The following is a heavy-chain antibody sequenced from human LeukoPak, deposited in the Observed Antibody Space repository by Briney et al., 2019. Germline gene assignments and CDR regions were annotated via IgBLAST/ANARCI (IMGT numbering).Heavy chain of an antibody. V-gene: IGHV3-15*01. Sequence: GGSLRLSCAASGFTFSNAWMSWVRQAPGKGLEWVGRIKSKTDGGKTDYAAPVKGRFTISRDDSKNTLYLQMNSLKTEDTAVYYCTTDRYYYDSSGYWNDAFDIWGQGTMVTVSS. D-gene: IGHD3-22*01. J-gene: IGHJ3*02. CDR3: TTDRYYYDSSGYWNDAFDI. CDR1: GFTFSNAW. CDR2: IKSKTDGGKT.